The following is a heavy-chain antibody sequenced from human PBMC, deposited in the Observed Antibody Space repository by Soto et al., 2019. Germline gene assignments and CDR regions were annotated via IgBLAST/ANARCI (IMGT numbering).Heavy chain of an antibody. D-gene: IGHD6-19*01. CDR1: GFTFSSYS. CDR2: ISGSGGST. CDR3: AKDGGQWLVIRRYYYSGMEV. J-gene: IGHJ6*02. V-gene: IGHV3-23*01. Sequence: XGSLRLTCSASGFTFSSYSMSWVRQAPGKGLGWVSAISGSGGSTYYADSVKGRFTISRDNSKNTLYLQMNSLRAEDTAVYYCAKDGGQWLVIRRYYYSGMEVWGQGTTVTVSS.